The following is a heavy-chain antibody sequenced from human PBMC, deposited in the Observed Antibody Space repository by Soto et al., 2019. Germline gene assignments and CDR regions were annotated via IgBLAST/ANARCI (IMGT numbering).Heavy chain of an antibody. J-gene: IGHJ6*02. Sequence: GASVKVSCKASGYTFTSYGISWVRQAPGQGLEWMGWISAYNGNTNYAQKLQGRVTMTTDTSTSTACMELRSLRSDDTAVYYCARDGNDFWSGSWNGYYGMDVWGQGTTVTVSS. CDR2: ISAYNGNT. CDR1: GYTFTSYG. CDR3: ARDGNDFWSGSWNGYYGMDV. D-gene: IGHD3-3*01. V-gene: IGHV1-18*01.